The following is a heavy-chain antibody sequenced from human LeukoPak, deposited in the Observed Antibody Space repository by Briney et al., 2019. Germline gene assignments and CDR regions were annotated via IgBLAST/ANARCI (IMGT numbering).Heavy chain of an antibody. V-gene: IGHV3-30*02. CDR2: IRRDGSDT. Sequence: PGGSLRLSCAASGFTFSSYGMHWVRQAPGKGLEWVAFIRRDGSDTYSADSVKGRFFISRDNSKNTLSLHMNSLRPEDTAVYYCVKDLDYDTRDFWGQGTLVTVSS. CDR3: VKDLDYDTRDF. D-gene: IGHD3-9*01. CDR1: GFTFSSYG. J-gene: IGHJ4*02.